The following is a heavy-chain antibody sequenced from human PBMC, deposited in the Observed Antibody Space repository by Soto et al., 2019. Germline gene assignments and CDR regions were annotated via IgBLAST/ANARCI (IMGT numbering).Heavy chain of an antibody. J-gene: IGHJ4*02. CDR2: IKSKTDGGTT. D-gene: IGHD3-22*01. CDR1: GFTFSNAW. CDR3: TSDYYDSSGYLYFDY. Sequence: PGGSLRLSCAASGFTFSNAWMNWVRQAPGKGLEWVGRIKSKTDGGTTDYAAPVKGRFTISRDDSKNTLYLQMNSLKTEDTAVYYCTSDYYDSSGYLYFDYWGQGTLVTVSS. V-gene: IGHV3-15*07.